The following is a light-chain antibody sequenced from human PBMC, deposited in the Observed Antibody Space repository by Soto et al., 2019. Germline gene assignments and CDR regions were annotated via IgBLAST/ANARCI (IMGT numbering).Light chain of an antibody. Sequence: QSALTQPASVSGSPGQSITISCTGTSSDVGGYNYVSWYQQHPGKAPKLMIYEVSNRPSGVSNRFSGSKSGNTASLTISGPQAEDEADYYCSSYTSSNTHVVFGGGTKVTVL. CDR3: SSYTSSNTHVV. V-gene: IGLV2-14*01. CDR1: SSDVGGYNY. CDR2: EVS. J-gene: IGLJ2*01.